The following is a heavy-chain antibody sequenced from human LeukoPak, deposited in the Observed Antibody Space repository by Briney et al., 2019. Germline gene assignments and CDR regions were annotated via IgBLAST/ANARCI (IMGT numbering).Heavy chain of an antibody. CDR2: ISGSGGST. CDR1: GFTFSSYA. Sequence: GGSLRLSCAASGFTFSSYAMSWVRQAPGKGLGWVSAISGSGGSTYYADSVKGRFTISRDNSKDTLYLQMNSLRAEDTAVYYCAKDQRAEYYDILTGYYGSRGLTSYWGQGTLVTVSS. V-gene: IGHV3-23*01. CDR3: AKDQRAEYYDILTGYYGSRGLTSY. J-gene: IGHJ4*02. D-gene: IGHD3-9*01.